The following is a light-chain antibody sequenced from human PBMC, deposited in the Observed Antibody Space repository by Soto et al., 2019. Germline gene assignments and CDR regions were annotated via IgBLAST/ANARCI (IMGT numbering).Light chain of an antibody. J-gene: IGKJ1*01. CDR1: QSISNH. CDR3: LQYNGYYRT. Sequence: DIQMTQSPSSLSASVEDRVIITCRASQSISNHLNWYQQKPGKAPKLLIFAASTLESGVPSRFSGSGSGTTFTLTISSLQSDDFATYYCLQYNGYYRTFGQGTKVDIK. V-gene: IGKV1-17*01. CDR2: AAS.